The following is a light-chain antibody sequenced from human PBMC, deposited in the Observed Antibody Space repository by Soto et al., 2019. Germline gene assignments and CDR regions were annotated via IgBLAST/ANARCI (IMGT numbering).Light chain of an antibody. Sequence: QSVLTQPPSASGTPGQRVTISCSGSSSNIGSNYVYWYQQLPGTAPKLLIYRNNQRPSGVPDRFSGSKSGTSASLAISGLXXXXXADYYCAAWDDSLSGWVFGGGTKLTVL. J-gene: IGLJ3*02. V-gene: IGLV1-47*01. CDR3: AAWDDSLSGWV. CDR2: RNN. CDR1: SSNIGSNY.